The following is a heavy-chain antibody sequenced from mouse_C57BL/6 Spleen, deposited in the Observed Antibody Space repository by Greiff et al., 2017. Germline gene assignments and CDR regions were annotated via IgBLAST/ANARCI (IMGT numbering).Heavy chain of an antibody. CDR1: GYTFTSYW. CDR3: ARLDYGSSLDY. J-gene: IGHJ2*01. Sequence: QVHVKQPGTELVKPGASVKLSCKASGYTFTSYWMHWVKQRPGQGLEWIGNINPSNGGTNYNEKFKSKATLTVDKSSSTAYMQLSSLTSEDAAVYDCARLDYGSSLDYWGQGTTLTVSS. CDR2: INPSNGGT. V-gene: IGHV1-53*01. D-gene: IGHD1-1*01.